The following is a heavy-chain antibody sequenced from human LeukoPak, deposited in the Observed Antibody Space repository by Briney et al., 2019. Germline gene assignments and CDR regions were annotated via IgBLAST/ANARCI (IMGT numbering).Heavy chain of an antibody. Sequence: PSETLSLTCSVSGGSISSYYWSWIRQPSGKGLEWIGYIYYTGSTNYNPSLKSRVTISVDTSKNQFSLNLSSVTAADTAVYYCARVGRYSGYAQSWGQGILVTVSS. J-gene: IGHJ4*02. CDR3: ARVGRYSGYAQS. CDR2: IYYTGST. CDR1: GGSISSYY. D-gene: IGHD5-12*01. V-gene: IGHV4-59*01.